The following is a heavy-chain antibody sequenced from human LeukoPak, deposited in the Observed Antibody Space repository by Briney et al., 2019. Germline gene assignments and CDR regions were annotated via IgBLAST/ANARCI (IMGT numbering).Heavy chain of an antibody. J-gene: IGHJ3*02. CDR3: AREGSFSGSYDAFDI. V-gene: IGHV3-30*03. CDR1: GFTFSSYG. Sequence: GGSLRLSCAASGFTFSSYGMHWVRQAPGKGLKWVALISYDGDNKYYADSVKGRFTISRDNSKNTLYLQMNSLRPEDTAVYYCAREGSFSGSYDAFDIWGQGTMVTVSS. D-gene: IGHD1-26*01. CDR2: ISYDGDNK.